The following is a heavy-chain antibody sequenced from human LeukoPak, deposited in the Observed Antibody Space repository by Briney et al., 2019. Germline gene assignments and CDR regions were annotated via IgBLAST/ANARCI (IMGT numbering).Heavy chain of an antibody. CDR3: ARGCSGGSCYIDD. D-gene: IGHD2-15*01. Sequence: GEALEICWKGSGYSFTSYWIGWGRPMPGEGLELVGIIYHADSDPSYSPSFQGPATISADKSISTAYLQWSTLKASATAMYSCARGCSGGSCYIDDWGQGTLVTVSS. CDR1: GYSFTSYW. J-gene: IGHJ4*02. V-gene: IGHV5-51*01. CDR2: IYHADSDP.